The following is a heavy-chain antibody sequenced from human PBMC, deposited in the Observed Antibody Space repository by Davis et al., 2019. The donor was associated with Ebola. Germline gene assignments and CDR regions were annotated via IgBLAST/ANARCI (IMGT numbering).Heavy chain of an antibody. J-gene: IGHJ4*02. CDR1: GFSFGSYA. CDR3: ARESPYTIPRLYYFQN. CDR2: ISGASEMT. D-gene: IGHD2-2*02. Sequence: PGGSLRLSCVGSGFSFGSYAMSWVRQAPGKGLEWVSAISGASEMTYYADSVKGRFTISRDNYRNTLYLQMVSLRAEDTALYYCARESPYTIPRLYYFQNWGQGTLLSVSS. V-gene: IGHV3-23*01.